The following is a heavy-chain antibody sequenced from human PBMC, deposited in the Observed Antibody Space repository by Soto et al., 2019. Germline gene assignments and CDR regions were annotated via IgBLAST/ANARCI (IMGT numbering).Heavy chain of an antibody. CDR1: GFTFSSYG. CDR2: IWYDGSNK. CDR3: ARDPQRDYYYYMDV. V-gene: IGHV3-33*01. Sequence: GESLKISCAASGFTFSSYGMHWVRQAPGKGLEWVAVIWYDGSNKYYADSVKGRFTISRDNSKNTLYLQMNSLRAEDTAVYYCARDPQRDYYYYMDVWGKGTTVTVSS. J-gene: IGHJ6*03.